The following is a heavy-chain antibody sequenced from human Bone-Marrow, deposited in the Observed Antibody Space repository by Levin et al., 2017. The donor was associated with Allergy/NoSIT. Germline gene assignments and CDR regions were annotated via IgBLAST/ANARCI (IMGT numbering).Heavy chain of an antibody. J-gene: IGHJ4*02. V-gene: IGHV3-21*01. D-gene: IGHD5-24*01. CDR3: ACRTDGYKVY. Sequence: GGSLRLSCEASGFTFSSYTMTWVRQAPGKGLEWVSSISHSSSFIYYADSVKGRVTISRDNSKNSVYLQMNSLIVEDTGVYYCACRTDGYKVYWGQGNLVTVSS. CDR1: GFTFSSYT. CDR2: ISHSSSFI.